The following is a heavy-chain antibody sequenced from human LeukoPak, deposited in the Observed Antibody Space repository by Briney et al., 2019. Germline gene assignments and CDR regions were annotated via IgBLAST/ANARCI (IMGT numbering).Heavy chain of an antibody. J-gene: IGHJ4*02. CDR1: GYTFASYG. D-gene: IGHD3-10*01. CDR3: ARDTRARQLWSLDY. V-gene: IGHV1-18*01. CDR2: ISAYDGNT. Sequence: ASLKVSCKPSGYTFASYGISWLRQAPGQGLEWMTWISAYDGNTNYARNIQARVTMTTDTSPTTPFTALRSLTSDDTAVYYWARDTRARQLWSLDYWGQGTLVTVSS.